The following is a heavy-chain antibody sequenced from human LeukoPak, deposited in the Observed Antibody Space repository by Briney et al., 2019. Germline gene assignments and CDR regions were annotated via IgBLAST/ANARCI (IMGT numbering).Heavy chain of an antibody. V-gene: IGHV4-34*01. Sequence: PSETLPLTCAVYGGSFSGYYWSWIRQPPGKGLEWIGEINHSGSTNYNPSLKSRVTISVDTSKNQFSLKLSSVTAADTAVYYCARGRLGSYDYWGQGTLVTVSS. D-gene: IGHD1-26*01. J-gene: IGHJ4*02. CDR3: ARGRLGSYDY. CDR2: INHSGST. CDR1: GGSFSGYY.